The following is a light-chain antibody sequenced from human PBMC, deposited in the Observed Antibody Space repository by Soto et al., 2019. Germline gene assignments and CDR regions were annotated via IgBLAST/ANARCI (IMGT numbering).Light chain of an antibody. CDR1: QSVSSN. CDR3: QQYNNWPPWT. CDR2: GAS. J-gene: IGKJ1*01. V-gene: IGKV3-15*01. Sequence: EIVVTQSPPPPSLSPGEKGPLPCRASQSVSSNLAWYQQKPGQAPRLLIYGASTRATGIPARFSGSGSGTEFTLTISSLQSEDFAVYYCQQYNNWPPWTFGQGTKV.